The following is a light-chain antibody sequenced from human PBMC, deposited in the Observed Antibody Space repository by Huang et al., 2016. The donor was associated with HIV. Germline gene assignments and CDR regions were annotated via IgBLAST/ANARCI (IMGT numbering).Light chain of an antibody. CDR3: QQRRSWPLT. J-gene: IGKJ4*01. V-gene: IGKV3-11*01. CDR2: DGS. Sequence: EVVLTQSPPTLSLFPGETATLSCRASQSIGTYLAWYQQRPGQGPRLLIYDGSNRAASVPERFSGAGSGTTFTVTISGLESEDFGIYYCQQRRSWPLTFGGGTKVEV. CDR1: QSIGTY.